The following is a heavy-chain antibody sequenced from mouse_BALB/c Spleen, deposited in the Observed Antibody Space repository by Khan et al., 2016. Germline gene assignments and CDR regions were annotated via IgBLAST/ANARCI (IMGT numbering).Heavy chain of an antibody. CDR1: GFSLGAYG. CDR2: IWGDGST. Sequence: QVQLKESGPGLVAPSQSLSITCTVAGFSLGAYGVNWVRQPPGKGLEWLGMIWGDGSTDYNSALKSRLNITKDNSKSQVFLKMNSLQSDDTARYYCARDGWGYYAMDYWGRGTSVTVSS. V-gene: IGHV2-6-7*01. CDR3: ARDGWGYYAMDY. J-gene: IGHJ4*01. D-gene: IGHD2-2*01.